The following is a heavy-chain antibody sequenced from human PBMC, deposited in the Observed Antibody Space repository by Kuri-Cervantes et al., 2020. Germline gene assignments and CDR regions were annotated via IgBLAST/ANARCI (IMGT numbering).Heavy chain of an antibody. J-gene: IGHJ5*02. CDR2: ISSSGSTI. CDR3: VRDSRGRSNWFDP. V-gene: IGHV3-48*03. CDR1: GFTFSSYE. D-gene: IGHD3-16*01. Sequence: GESLKISCAASGFTFSSYEMNWVRQAPGKGLEWVSHISSSGSTIFYADSVKGRFTISRDNAKNSLYLQMNSLRAEDTALYFCVRDSRGRSNWFDPWGQGTLVTVSS.